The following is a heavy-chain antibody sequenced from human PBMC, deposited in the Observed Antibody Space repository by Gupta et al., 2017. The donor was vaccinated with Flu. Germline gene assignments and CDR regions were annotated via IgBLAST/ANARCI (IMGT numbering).Heavy chain of an antibody. Sequence: QVQLQESGPGLVKPSETLSLTCTVSGGSISSYYWSWIRQPPGKGLEWIGYIYYSGSTNYNPSLKSRVTISVDTSKNQFSLKLSSVTAADTAVYYCVSVAIVHSKSHYYFDYWGQGTLVTVSS. CDR2: IYYSGST. CDR1: GGSISSYY. D-gene: IGHD2-15*01. V-gene: IGHV4-59*08. CDR3: VSVAIVHSKSHYYFDY. J-gene: IGHJ4*02.